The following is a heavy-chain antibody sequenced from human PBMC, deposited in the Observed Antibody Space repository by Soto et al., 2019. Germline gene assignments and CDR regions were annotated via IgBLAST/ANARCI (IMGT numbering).Heavy chain of an antibody. V-gene: IGHV4-31*03. CDR1: GGSISSGGYY. D-gene: IGHD6-13*01. CDR3: ARGPGIAAAGILGWFDP. CDR2: IYYSGST. Sequence: PSETLSLTCTVSGGSISSGGYYWSWIRQHPGKGLEWIGYIYYSGSTYYNPSLKSRVTISVDTSKNQFSLKLSSVTAADTAVYYCARGPGIAAAGILGWFDPWGQGTLVTVSS. J-gene: IGHJ5*02.